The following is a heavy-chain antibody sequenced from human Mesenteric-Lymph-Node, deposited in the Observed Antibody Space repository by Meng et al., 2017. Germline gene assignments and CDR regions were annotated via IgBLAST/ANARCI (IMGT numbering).Heavy chain of an antibody. CDR1: GYSISSGYY. CDR2: IFHSGST. CDR3: ARENSDGYGYYYFDY. J-gene: IGHJ4*02. Sequence: SETLSLTCTVSGYSISSGYYWSWIRQPPGKGLEWIGNIFHSGSTYYNPSLKSRVIIEVDTSKNQFSLKLSSVTAADTAMYYCARENSDGYGYYYFDYWGQGTLVTVSS. V-gene: IGHV4-38-2*02. D-gene: IGHD2-15*01.